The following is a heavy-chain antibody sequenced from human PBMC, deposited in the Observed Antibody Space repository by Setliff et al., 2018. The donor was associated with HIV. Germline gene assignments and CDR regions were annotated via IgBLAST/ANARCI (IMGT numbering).Heavy chain of an antibody. V-gene: IGHV4-61*09. CDR1: GGSISSGDYY. J-gene: IGHJ4*02. D-gene: IGHD5-18*01. CDR3: ARVEGYSYGIGGITYYFDY. Sequence: SETLSLTCTVSGGSISSGDYYWSWIRQPAGKGLEWIGHIYISGSGSTNYNPSLKSRVTISVDTSKNQFSLKLSSVTAADTAVYYCARVEGYSYGIGGITYYFDYWGQGTLVTVSS. CDR2: IYISGSGST.